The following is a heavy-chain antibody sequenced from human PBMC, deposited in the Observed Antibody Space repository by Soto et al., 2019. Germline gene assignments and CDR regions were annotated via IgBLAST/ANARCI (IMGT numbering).Heavy chain of an antibody. Sequence: EVHLVESGGGLVQPGGSLRLSCATSGFTFSSPWMTWVRQAPGKGLEWVANINQDGSQKYYADSVRGRFTISRDYVKNSLILQMNTLEADDTAVYYCASQEHNGHCLYWGQGTLLTVSS. D-gene: IGHD1-1*01. CDR2: INQDGSQK. CDR1: GFTFSSPW. V-gene: IGHV3-7*01. CDR3: ASQEHNGHCLY. J-gene: IGHJ4*02.